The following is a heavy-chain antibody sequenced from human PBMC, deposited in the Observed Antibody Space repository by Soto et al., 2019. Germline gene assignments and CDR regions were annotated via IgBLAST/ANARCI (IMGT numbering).Heavy chain of an antibody. CDR3: ARRYCSGGSCYYYYYYMDV. D-gene: IGHD2-15*01. Sequence: GGSLRLSCAASGFTFSSYGMHWVRQAPGKGLEWVAVISYDGSNKYYADSVKGRFTISRDNSKNTLYLQMNSLRAEDTAVYYCARRYCSGGSCYYYYYYMDVWGKGTTVTVSS. J-gene: IGHJ6*03. CDR1: GFTFSSYG. CDR2: ISYDGSNK. V-gene: IGHV3-30*03.